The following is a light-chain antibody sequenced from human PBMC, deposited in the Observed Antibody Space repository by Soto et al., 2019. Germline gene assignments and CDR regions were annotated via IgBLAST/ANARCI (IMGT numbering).Light chain of an antibody. Sequence: ELVLTQSPGTLSLSPGARATLSCRASQSVSSSYLAWYKQKPGQAPRLLIYGASSRATGIPDRFSGSGSGTDFTLTISRLEPEDVAVYDGQQYGSSPWTFGQGTKVDIK. J-gene: IGKJ1*01. V-gene: IGKV3-20*01. CDR3: QQYGSSPWT. CDR1: QSVSSSY. CDR2: GAS.